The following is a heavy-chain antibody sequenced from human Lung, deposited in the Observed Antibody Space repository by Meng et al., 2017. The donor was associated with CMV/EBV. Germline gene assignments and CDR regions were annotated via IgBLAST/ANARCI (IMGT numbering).Heavy chain of an antibody. CDR2: ISWSSTYI. J-gene: IGHJ4*02. Sequence: SLKISCATSGFPFHDYAMHWVRQAPGKGLEWVSGISWSSTYISYADSVKGRFTISRDNAKKSLYLQMNSLRAEDTAFYYCVKDMKLHLRYYFYYWGQGXLVTVSS. D-gene: IGHD3-10*01. CDR1: GFPFHDYA. CDR3: VKDMKLHLRYYFYY. V-gene: IGHV3-9*01.